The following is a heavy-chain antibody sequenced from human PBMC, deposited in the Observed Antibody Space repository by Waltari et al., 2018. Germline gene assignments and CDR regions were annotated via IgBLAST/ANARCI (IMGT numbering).Heavy chain of an antibody. CDR1: GYSISSGYY. CDR3: ARRAHSSGWYRYYFDY. J-gene: IGHJ4*02. D-gene: IGHD6-19*01. V-gene: IGHV4-38-2*01. CDR2: IDHSGST. Sequence: QVQLQESGPGLVKPSETLSLTCAVSGYSISSGYYWGWIRQPPGKGLAWFGSIDHSGSTYYNPSLKSRVTISVDTSKNQFSLKLSSVTAADTAVYYCARRAHSSGWYRYYFDYWGQGTLVTVSS.